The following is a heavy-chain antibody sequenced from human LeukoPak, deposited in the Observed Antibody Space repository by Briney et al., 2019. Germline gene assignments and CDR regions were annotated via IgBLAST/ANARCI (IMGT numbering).Heavy chain of an antibody. D-gene: IGHD6-19*01. J-gene: IGHJ4*02. CDR1: GGTFISYA. Sequence: ASEKVSCKASGGTFISYAISWVRQAPGQGLEWMGGIIPIFGTANYARKFQGRVTITADKSTSTAYMELSSLRSEDTAVYYCARPNYSSGWYGGLDYWGQGTLVAVSS. CDR3: ARPNYSSGWYGGLDY. V-gene: IGHV1-69*06. CDR2: IIPIFGTA.